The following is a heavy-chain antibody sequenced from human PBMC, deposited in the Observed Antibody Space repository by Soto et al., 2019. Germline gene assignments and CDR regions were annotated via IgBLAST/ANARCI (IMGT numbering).Heavy chain of an antibody. V-gene: IGHV3-23*01. D-gene: IGHD4-17*01. J-gene: IGHJ4*02. CDR2: ISGSXXYX. Sequence: EVQLLDSGGGLVQPGGSLRLSCAASGFTFSNYAMSWVRQAPGKGLERVSVISGSXXYXDYADSVKGRFTISRDNSRXXXXXXXXXXXXXXXXXXXXXXXXXXXHDYGDPFDHWGQGTLVTVSS. CDR3: XXXXXXXHDYGDPFDH. CDR1: GFTFSNYA.